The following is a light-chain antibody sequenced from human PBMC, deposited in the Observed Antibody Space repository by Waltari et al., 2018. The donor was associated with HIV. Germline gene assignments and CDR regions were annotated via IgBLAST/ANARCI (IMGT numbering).Light chain of an antibody. J-gene: IGLJ3*02. Sequence: QSALTQPPSTSGTPGQTLTIPCSGSSSNIGDNYVSWYQQLPGTAPKLLIYRNSQRPSGVRDRFSGSKSGTSASLAINDLRSEDEAEYHCAAWDDSLSGWVFGGGTNLTVL. CDR1: SSNIGDNY. V-gene: IGLV1-47*01. CDR3: AAWDDSLSGWV. CDR2: RNS.